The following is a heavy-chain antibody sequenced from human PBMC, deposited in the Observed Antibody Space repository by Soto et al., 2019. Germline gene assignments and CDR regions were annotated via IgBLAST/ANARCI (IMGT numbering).Heavy chain of an antibody. Sequence: GASLKISCKGSRYRFSSYWIAWVRQMPGKGLEWMGIIYPGDSDTRYSPSFEGQVTISADKSNSTAYLQWSSLTASDTAMYYCARQGSNGAYYYYGMDVWGQGTTVTVSS. CDR2: IYPGDSDT. CDR3: ARQGSNGAYYYYGMDV. D-gene: IGHD3-16*01. CDR1: RYRFSSYW. J-gene: IGHJ6*02. V-gene: IGHV5-51*01.